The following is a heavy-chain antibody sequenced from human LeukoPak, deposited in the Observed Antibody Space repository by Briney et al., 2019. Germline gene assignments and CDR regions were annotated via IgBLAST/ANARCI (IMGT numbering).Heavy chain of an antibody. CDR3: ARSGVEMATIRAFDY. J-gene: IGHJ4*02. CDR2: IYYSGST. CDR1: GGSISSGDYY. D-gene: IGHD5-24*01. Sequence: SETLSLTCTVSGGSISSGDYYWSWIRQPPGKGLEWIGYIYYSGSTYYNPSLKSRVTISVDTSKNQFSLKLSSVTAADTAVYYCARSGVEMATIRAFDYWGQGTLVTVSS. V-gene: IGHV4-30-4*01.